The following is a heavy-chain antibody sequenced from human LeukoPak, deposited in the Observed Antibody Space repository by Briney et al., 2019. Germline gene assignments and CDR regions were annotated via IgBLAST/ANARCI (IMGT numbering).Heavy chain of an antibody. V-gene: IGHV3-30*19. CDR3: ARAQRGIAAAATFDY. D-gene: IGHD6-13*01. CDR1: GFTFSSYG. Sequence: GGSLRLSCAASGFTFSSYGMHWVRQAPGKGLEWVAVISYDGSNKYYADSVKGRFTISRDNSKNTLYLQMNSLRAEDTAVYYCARAQRGIAAAATFDYWGQGTLVTVSS. J-gene: IGHJ4*02. CDR2: ISYDGSNK.